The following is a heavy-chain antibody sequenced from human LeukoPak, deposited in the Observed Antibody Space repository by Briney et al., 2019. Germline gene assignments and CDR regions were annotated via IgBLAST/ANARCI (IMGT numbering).Heavy chain of an antibody. Sequence: GGSLRLSCAASGFTFSSYAMSWVRQAPGKGLEWVAFIRYDGSNKYYADSVKGRFTISRDNSKNTLYLQMNSLRAEDTAVYYCAKDHYDFWSGYSPKKYFDYWGQGTLVTVSS. J-gene: IGHJ4*02. V-gene: IGHV3-30*02. CDR3: AKDHYDFWSGYSPKKYFDY. CDR1: GFTFSSYA. CDR2: IRYDGSNK. D-gene: IGHD3-3*01.